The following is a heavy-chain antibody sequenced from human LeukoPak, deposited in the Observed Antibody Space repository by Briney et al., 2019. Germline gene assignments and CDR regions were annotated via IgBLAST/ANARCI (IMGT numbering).Heavy chain of an antibody. D-gene: IGHD3-22*01. CDR2: ISGTGGNT. CDR1: EFTFSRYA. J-gene: IGHJ4*02. Sequence: GGSLRLSCAASEFTFSRYAMSWVRQAPGKGLEWVSTISGTGGNTYYADSVKGRFTISRDNSKNTLYLQMNSLRAEDTAVYYCAKDLPVVILYYFDYWGQGTLVTVSS. CDR3: AKDLPVVILYYFDY. V-gene: IGHV3-23*01.